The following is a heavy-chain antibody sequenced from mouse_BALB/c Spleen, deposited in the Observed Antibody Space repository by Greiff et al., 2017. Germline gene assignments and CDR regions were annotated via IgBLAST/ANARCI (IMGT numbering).Heavy chain of an antibody. D-gene: IGHD2-4*01. CDR1: GFSLTSYG. CDR3: ARTGNYDSSFAY. J-gene: IGHJ3*01. Sequence: QVHVKQSGPGLVQPSQSLSITCTVSGFSLTSYGVHWVRQSPGKGLEWLGVIWSGGSTDYNAAFISRLSISKDNSKSQVFFKMNSLQANDTAIYYCARTGNYDSSFAYWGQGTLVTVSA. CDR2: IWSGGST. V-gene: IGHV2-2*02.